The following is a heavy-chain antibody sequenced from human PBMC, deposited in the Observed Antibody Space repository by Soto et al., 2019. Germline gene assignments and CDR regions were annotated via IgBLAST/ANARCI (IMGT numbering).Heavy chain of an antibody. CDR1: GFTFSSYV. J-gene: IGHJ6*02. V-gene: IGHV3-30-3*01. CDR3: ARAGCDGGSCYTLVGLRYGMDV. Sequence: QVQLVESGGGVVQPGRSLRLSCAASGFTFSSYVMHWVRQAPGKGLEWVAIISYDGNNKYYADSVKGRFTISRDNSKNTLYLQMNSLRAEDTAVYYCARAGCDGGSCYTLVGLRYGMDVWGQGTTFTVSS. D-gene: IGHD2-15*01. CDR2: ISYDGNNK.